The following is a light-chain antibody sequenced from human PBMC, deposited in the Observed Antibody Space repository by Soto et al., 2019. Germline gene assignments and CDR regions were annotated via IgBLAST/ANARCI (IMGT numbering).Light chain of an antibody. CDR3: QQTYTTPEIT. CDR2: GAS. V-gene: IGKV1-39*01. J-gene: IGKJ5*01. CDR1: QSISIY. Sequence: IQRSQWTASLSPCLGYRVHKICRPSQSISIYLNWYQLKPGKAPNLLMYGASYLKSGVPTRFSGSGSGTDFTPTISSLQPEDFATYYCQQTYTTPEITVGQGTRLEIK.